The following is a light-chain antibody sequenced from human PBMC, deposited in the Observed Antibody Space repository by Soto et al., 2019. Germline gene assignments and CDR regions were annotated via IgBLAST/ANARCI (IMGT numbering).Light chain of an antibody. V-gene: IGKV3-20*01. Sequence: EIALTQSPDTLSLSPGERATLSCRASQSVSSYLAWYQHKPGQAPRLLIYGASSRATGIPDRFSGSGSGTDFTLAISRLEPGDSAVYFCQQCDTSPWTFGQGTKVEIK. CDR2: GAS. J-gene: IGKJ1*01. CDR3: QQCDTSPWT. CDR1: QSVSSY.